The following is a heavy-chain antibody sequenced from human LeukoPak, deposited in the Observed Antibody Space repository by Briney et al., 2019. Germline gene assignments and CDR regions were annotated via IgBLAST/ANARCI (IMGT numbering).Heavy chain of an antibody. CDR1: GVSFKGYY. Sequence: SETLSLTCAVYGVSFKGYYWSWIRQPPGKGLEWIGEINYSGGSNYIPSLMRRVSIAVDTSKNPTSLKLSSVNAADTAVYYWARELRYGSGSFPARFDYGSERSLVTV. CDR3: ARELRYGSGSFPARFDY. D-gene: IGHD3-10*01. V-gene: IGHV4-34*01. J-gene: IGHJ4*02. CDR2: INYSGGS.